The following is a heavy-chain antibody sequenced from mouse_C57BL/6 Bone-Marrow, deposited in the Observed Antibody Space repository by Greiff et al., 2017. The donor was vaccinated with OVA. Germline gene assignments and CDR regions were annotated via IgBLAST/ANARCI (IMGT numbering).Heavy chain of an antibody. CDR3: ARHEDGYYASYFDY. D-gene: IGHD2-3*01. Sequence: HLPPPRHQLVKPGASVKISCKASGYAFSSSWMNWVKQRPGKGLEWIGRIYPGDGDTNYNGKFKGKATLTADKSSSTAYMQLSSLTSEDSAVYFCARHEDGYYASYFDYWGQGTTLTVSS. CDR2: IYPGDGDT. CDR1: GYAFSSSW. J-gene: IGHJ2*01. V-gene: IGHV1-82*01.